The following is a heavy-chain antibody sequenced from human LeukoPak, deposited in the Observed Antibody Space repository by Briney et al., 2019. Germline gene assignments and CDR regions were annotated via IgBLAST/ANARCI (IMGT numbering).Heavy chain of an antibody. Sequence: GASLRLSCAASGFTFSSYAMSWVRQAPGKGLEWVSAISGSGGSTYYADSVKGRFTISRDNSKNTLYLQMNSLRAEDTAVYDCAKDRIPGEGLFDYWGQGTLVTVSS. D-gene: IGHD7-27*01. V-gene: IGHV3-23*01. J-gene: IGHJ4*02. CDR2: ISGSGGST. CDR1: GFTFSSYA. CDR3: AKDRIPGEGLFDY.